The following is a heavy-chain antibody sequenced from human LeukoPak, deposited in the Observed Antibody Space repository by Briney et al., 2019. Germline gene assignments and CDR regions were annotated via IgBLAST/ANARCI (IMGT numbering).Heavy chain of an antibody. Sequence: PGGSLRLSCAASGFTFSSYSMNWVRQAPGKGLEWVSYISSSSSTIYYADSVKGRFTISRDNAKNSLYLQMNSLRAEDTAVYYCARGRSGTMIVVVIDFDYWGQGTLVTVSS. CDR2: ISSSSSTI. CDR1: GFTFSSYS. J-gene: IGHJ4*02. CDR3: ARGRSGTMIVVVIDFDY. D-gene: IGHD3-22*01. V-gene: IGHV3-48*04.